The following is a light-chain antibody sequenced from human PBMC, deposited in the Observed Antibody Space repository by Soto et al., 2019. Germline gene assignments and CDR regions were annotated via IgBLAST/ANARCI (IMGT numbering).Light chain of an antibody. J-gene: IGLJ1*01. CDR2: DVT. Sequence: QSALTQPASVSGSPGQSITISCTGTSSDVGGYNFVSWYQQHPDKAPKLMIYDVTNRPSGVSNRFSGSKSGNTASLTISGLQVEDEADYYCSSYTSISTYVFGTGTKVTVL. CDR1: SSDVGGYNF. CDR3: SSYTSISTYV. V-gene: IGLV2-14*01.